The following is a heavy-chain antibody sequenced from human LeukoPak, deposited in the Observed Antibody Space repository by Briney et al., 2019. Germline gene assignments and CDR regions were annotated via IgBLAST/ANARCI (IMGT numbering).Heavy chain of an antibody. Sequence: GGPLTLSCAASGFTFSSFGMHWVRQSPGKGLEWVAVLWYDGSNKYYADSVKGRFTISRDNSKISLYLQMNSLRAEDTAVYYCARESGDYHHLYFDYWGQGTLVTVSS. CDR1: GFTFSSFG. J-gene: IGHJ4*02. CDR2: LWYDGSNK. V-gene: IGHV3-33*01. CDR3: ARESGDYHHLYFDY. D-gene: IGHD4-17*01.